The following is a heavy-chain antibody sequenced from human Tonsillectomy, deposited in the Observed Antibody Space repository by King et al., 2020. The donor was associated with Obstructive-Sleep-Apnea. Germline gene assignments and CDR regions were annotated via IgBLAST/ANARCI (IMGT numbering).Heavy chain of an antibody. CDR2: IYYSGNT. D-gene: IGHD7-27*01. J-gene: IGHJ4*02. CDR1: GGPISSSSYY. Sequence: QLQESGPGLVKPSETLSLTCTVSGGPISSSSYYWGWIRQPPGKGLEWIGSIYYSGNTYYNPSLKSRVTISLDTSKNQFSLKLSSVTAADTAVYYCARWGQPLYYFDYWGQGTLVTVSS. V-gene: IGHV4-39*07. CDR3: ARWGQPLYYFDY.